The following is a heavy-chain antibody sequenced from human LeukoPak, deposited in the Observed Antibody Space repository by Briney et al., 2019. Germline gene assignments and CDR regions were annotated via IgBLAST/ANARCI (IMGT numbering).Heavy chain of an antibody. Sequence: ASVKVSCKASGYTFTGYYMHWVRQAPGQGLEWMGRINPNSGGTNYAQKFQGRVTMTRDTSISTAYMELSRLRSDDTAVYYYARPIAVAGTTWFDPWGQGTLVTVSS. CDR1: GYTFTGYY. J-gene: IGHJ5*02. D-gene: IGHD6-19*01. V-gene: IGHV1-2*06. CDR2: INPNSGGT. CDR3: ARPIAVAGTTWFDP.